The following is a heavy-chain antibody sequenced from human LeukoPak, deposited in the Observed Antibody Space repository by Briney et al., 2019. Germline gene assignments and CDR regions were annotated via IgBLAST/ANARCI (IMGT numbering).Heavy chain of an antibody. V-gene: IGHV1-18*01. Sequence: GASVKVSCKASGYTFTSYDINWVRQAPGQGLEWMGWISAYNGNTNYAQKLQGRVTMTTDTSTSTAYMELRSLRSDDTAVYYCARGTTYCGGDCYSDYYYGMDVWGKGTTVTVSS. CDR2: ISAYNGNT. CDR3: ARGTTYCGGDCYSDYYYGMDV. J-gene: IGHJ6*04. CDR1: GYTFTSYD. D-gene: IGHD2-21*02.